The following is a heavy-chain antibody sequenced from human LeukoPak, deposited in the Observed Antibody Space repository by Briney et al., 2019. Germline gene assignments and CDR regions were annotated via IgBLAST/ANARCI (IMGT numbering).Heavy chain of an antibody. CDR2: ISSSSSYI. J-gene: IGHJ3*02. CDR1: GFTFSSYS. V-gene: IGHV3-21*01. D-gene: IGHD4-17*01. CDR3: ARSDYVDAFDI. Sequence: GGSLRLSCAASGFTFSSYSMNRVRQAPGKGLEWVSSISSSSSYIYYTDSVKGRFTISRDNAKNSLYLQMNSLRAEDTAVYYCARSDYVDAFDIWGQGTMVTVSS.